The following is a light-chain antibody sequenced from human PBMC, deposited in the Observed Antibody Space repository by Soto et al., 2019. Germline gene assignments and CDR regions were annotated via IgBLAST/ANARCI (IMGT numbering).Light chain of an antibody. Sequence: AVVTQEPSFSVSPGRTVTRTCGLSSGSVSTSYYPSWYQQTPGQAPRTLIYTTNTRSSGVPDRFSGSILGNKAALTIKGAQADDESDYYCVLYMGSGISVFGGGTKLTVL. J-gene: IGLJ3*02. CDR1: SGSVSTSYY. V-gene: IGLV8-61*01. CDR2: TTN. CDR3: VLYMGSGISV.